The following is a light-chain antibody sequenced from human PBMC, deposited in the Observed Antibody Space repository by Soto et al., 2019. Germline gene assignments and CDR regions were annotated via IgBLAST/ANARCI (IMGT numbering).Light chain of an antibody. CDR2: GAS. J-gene: IGKJ2*01. CDR1: QSVSDTY. V-gene: IGKV3-20*01. CDR3: QQYGGSPPAT. Sequence: EIVLTQSPGTLSVSPGERATLSCRASQSVSDTYVAWYLQKPGQAPRLLIYGASSRATGIPERFSGSGSGTDFTLTISRLEPEDFAVYYCQQYGGSPPATFGQGTKLEIK.